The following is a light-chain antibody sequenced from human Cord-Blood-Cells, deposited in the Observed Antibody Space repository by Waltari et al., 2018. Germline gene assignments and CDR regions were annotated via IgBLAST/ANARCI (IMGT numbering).Light chain of an antibody. CDR3: QQYDNLPLT. J-gene: IGKJ4*01. V-gene: IGKV1-33*01. CDR1: QDITHY. CDR2: DAS. Sequence: DIQMNKSPSSLSASVGDRVTITCQASQDITHYLNWYQQTPGKAPKLLIYDASKLETGVPSRFSGRGSRTEYTFTISSLQPEDIATYYCQQYDNLPLTIGGGTKVEIK.